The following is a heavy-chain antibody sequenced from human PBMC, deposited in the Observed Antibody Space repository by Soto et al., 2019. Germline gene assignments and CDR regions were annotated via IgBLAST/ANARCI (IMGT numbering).Heavy chain of an antibody. CDR3: ARFSAIFGPDY. Sequence: GASVKVSCKASGYTFTSYAMHWVRQAPGQRLEWMGWINAGNDNTKYSQKFQGRVTITRDTSASTAYMELSSLRSEDTAVYYCARFSAIFGPDYWGQGTLVTVSS. CDR2: INAGNDNT. V-gene: IGHV1-3*01. D-gene: IGHD3-3*01. CDR1: GYTFTSYA. J-gene: IGHJ4*02.